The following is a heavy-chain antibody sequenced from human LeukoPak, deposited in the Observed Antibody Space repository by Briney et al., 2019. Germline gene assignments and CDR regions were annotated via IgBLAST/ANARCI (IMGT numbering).Heavy chain of an antibody. D-gene: IGHD3-10*01. CDR3: ARGIITMVRGVIRFGFDP. Sequence: SETLSLTCTVSGGSIGNYYWTWIRQPPGKGLEWIGYIYYSGSTNYNPSLKSRVTISVDTSKNQFSLKLSSVTAADTAVYYCARGIITMVRGVIRFGFDPWGQGTLVTVSS. CDR2: IYYSGST. V-gene: IGHV4-59*08. CDR1: GGSIGNYY. J-gene: IGHJ5*02.